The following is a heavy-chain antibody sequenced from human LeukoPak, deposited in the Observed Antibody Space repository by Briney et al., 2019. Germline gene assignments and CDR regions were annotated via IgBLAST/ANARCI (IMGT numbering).Heavy chain of an antibody. CDR2: MRYDGSCK. V-gene: IGHV3-30*02. CDR1: GFTFSAYG. D-gene: IGHD3-10*01. J-gene: IGHJ3*02. Sequence: TGGSLRLSCAASGFTFSAYGVHWVRQAPGKGLEWVAFMRYDGSCKYYADSVKGRFAISRDNSKNTLYLQMNSLRPEDTAVYYCAKDSFYGSGSYYGAFDIWGQGTMVTVSS. CDR3: AKDSFYGSGSYYGAFDI.